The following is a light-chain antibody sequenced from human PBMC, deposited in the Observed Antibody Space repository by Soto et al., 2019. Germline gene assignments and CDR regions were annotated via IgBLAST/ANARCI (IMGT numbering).Light chain of an antibody. J-gene: IGLJ3*02. CDR3: QVWDSSTVV. CDR2: RDT. V-gene: IGLV3-9*01. Sequence: SYELTQPLSVSVALGQTDRITCGGNNIGSKNVHWYQLNPGQAPVLVIYRDTNRPSGIPERFSGSNSGNTATLAISGAQVGDDADYYCQVWDSSTVVFGGGTKVTVL. CDR1: NIGSKN.